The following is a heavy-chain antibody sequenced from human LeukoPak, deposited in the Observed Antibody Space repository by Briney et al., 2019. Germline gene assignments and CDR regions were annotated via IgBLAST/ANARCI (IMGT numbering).Heavy chain of an antibody. CDR3: ARQSSGWYQPLDY. CDR2: IYYSGST. D-gene: IGHD6-19*01. Sequence: SETLSLTCTVSGASISSTTYYWSWIRQPPGKGLEWIGYIYYSGSTNYNPSLKSRVTISIDTSKNQFSLKVSSVTAADTAVYYCARQSSGWYQPLDYWGQGTLVTVSS. CDR1: GASISSTTYY. V-gene: IGHV4-61*05. J-gene: IGHJ4*02.